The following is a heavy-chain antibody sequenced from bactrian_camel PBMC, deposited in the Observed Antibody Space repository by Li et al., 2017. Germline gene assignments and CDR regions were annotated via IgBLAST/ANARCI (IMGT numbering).Heavy chain of an antibody. CDR1: GDTHRHYC. CDR3: AADFWPASNDMSLGVKTSDPRY. Sequence: HVQLVESGGGSVQIGGSLRLSCVASGDTHRHYCVTWFRQAPGKEREGVAAIGQHGDTSYADSVKGRFTISKDHVRNTLTLEMDSLKPEDTGMYYCAADFWPASNDMSLGVKTSDPRYWGQGTQVTVS. J-gene: IGHJ4*01. CDR2: IGQHGDT. V-gene: IGHV3S1*01. D-gene: IGHD1*01.